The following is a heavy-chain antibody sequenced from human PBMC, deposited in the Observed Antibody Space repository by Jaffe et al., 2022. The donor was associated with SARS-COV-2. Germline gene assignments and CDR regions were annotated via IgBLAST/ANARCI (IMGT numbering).Heavy chain of an antibody. D-gene: IGHD1-1*01. CDR3: ARGSMASTGNRWFDP. J-gene: IGHJ5*02. V-gene: IGHV4-61*02. Sequence: QVQLQESGPGLVKPSQTLSLTCTVSGGSISSGNYYWSWIRQPAGKGLEWIGRVYTSGSTNYNPSLKSRVTLSVDTSKNQFSLKLTSVTAADTAVYYCARGSMASTGNRWFDPWGQGALVSVSS. CDR1: GGSISSGNYY. CDR2: VYTSGST.